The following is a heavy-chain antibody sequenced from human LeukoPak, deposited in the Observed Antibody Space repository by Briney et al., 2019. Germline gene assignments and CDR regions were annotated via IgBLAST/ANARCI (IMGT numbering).Heavy chain of an antibody. CDR1: GGSISSYY. CDR2: IYTSGGT. D-gene: IGHD3-3*01. CDR3: ARDWGSGYYDFWSGDYYFDY. Sequence: SETLSLTCTVSGGSISSYYWSWIRQPAGKGLEWIGRIYTSGGTNYNPSLKSRVTMSVDTSKNQFSLKLSSVTAADTAVYYCARDWGSGYYDFWSGDYYFDYWGQGTLVTVSS. J-gene: IGHJ4*02. V-gene: IGHV4-4*07.